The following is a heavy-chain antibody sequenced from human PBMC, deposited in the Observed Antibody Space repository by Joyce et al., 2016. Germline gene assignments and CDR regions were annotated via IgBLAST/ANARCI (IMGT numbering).Heavy chain of an antibody. CDR2: ISPNSDSI. Sequence: EVQLVESGGDLVKPGGSLRLSCTTSGFTFNTFTMNWVRQAPGKGLEWVSSISPNSDSIHDGDSVRGRFTTSRDNAKSAVYLQMDNLRAEDTATYYCARGSYGSFDYWGQGTLVPVAS. J-gene: IGHJ4*02. V-gene: IGHV3-21*06. CDR3: ARGSYGSFDY. CDR1: GFTFNTFT. D-gene: IGHD1-26*01.